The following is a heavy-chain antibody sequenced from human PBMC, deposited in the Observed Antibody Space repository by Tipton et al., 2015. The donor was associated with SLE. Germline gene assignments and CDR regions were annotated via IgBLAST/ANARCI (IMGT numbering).Heavy chain of an antibody. Sequence: QSGAEVKKPGASVKVSCKASGYTFTGYYMHWVRQAPGQGLEWMGWINPNSDGTNYAQKFQGRVTMTRDTSISTAYMELSRLRSDDTAVYYCARDDSGSYYVFDDWGQGTLVTVSS. V-gene: IGHV1-2*02. J-gene: IGHJ4*02. D-gene: IGHD1-26*01. CDR3: ARDDSGSYYVFDD. CDR1: GYTFTGYY. CDR2: INPNSDGT.